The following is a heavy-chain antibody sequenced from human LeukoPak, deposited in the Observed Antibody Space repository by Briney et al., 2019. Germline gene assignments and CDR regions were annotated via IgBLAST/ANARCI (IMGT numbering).Heavy chain of an antibody. CDR1: GYTFTSYG. D-gene: IGHD1-26*01. Sequence: GASVKVSCKASGYTFTSYGISWVRQAPGQGLEWMGIINPSGGSTSYAQKFQGRVTVTRDTSTSTVYMELSSLRSEDTAVYYCARAAFLGATYYFDYWGQGTLVTVSS. J-gene: IGHJ4*02. V-gene: IGHV1-46*01. CDR2: INPSGGST. CDR3: ARAAFLGATYYFDY.